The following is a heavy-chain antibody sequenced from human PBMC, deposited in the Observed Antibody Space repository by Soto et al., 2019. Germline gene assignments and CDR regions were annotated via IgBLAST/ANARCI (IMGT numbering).Heavy chain of an antibody. D-gene: IGHD3-9*01. CDR2: IYYSGST. CDR3: ARGGYDILTGYKGPDY. J-gene: IGHJ4*02. Sequence: PSETRSRTCTVSGGSISGGVYYWMWIRQHPGKGLEWIGYIYYSGSTYYNPPLKSRVTISVDTSKNQFSLKLSSVTAADTAVYYCARGGYDILTGYKGPDYWGQRTLVTVSS. V-gene: IGHV4-31*03. CDR1: GGSISGGVYY.